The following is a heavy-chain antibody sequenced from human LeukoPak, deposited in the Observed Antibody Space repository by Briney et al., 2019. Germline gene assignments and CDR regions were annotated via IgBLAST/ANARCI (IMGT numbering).Heavy chain of an antibody. D-gene: IGHD3-9*01. J-gene: IGHJ6*03. CDR2: IYTSGST. Sequence: SETLSLTCTVSGGSISSGSYYWSWIRQPAGKGLEWIGRIYTSGSTNYNPSLKSRVTISVDTSKNQFSLKLSSVTAADTAVYYCARGRSYYYDILRIRVGDYYYYYMDVWGKGTTVTVSS. V-gene: IGHV4-61*02. CDR1: GGSISSGSYY. CDR3: ARGRSYYYDILRIRVGDYYYYYMDV.